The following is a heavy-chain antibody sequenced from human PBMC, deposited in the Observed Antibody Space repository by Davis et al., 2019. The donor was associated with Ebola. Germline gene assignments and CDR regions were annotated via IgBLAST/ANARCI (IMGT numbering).Heavy chain of an antibody. J-gene: IGHJ4*02. V-gene: IGHV3-73*01. D-gene: IGHD2-15*01. CDR2: IRSKANSYAT. CDR3: TRGGAVVDDY. Sequence: GGSLRLSCAASGFTFSGSAMHWVRQASGKGLEWVGRIRSKANSYATAYAASVKGRFTISRDDSKNTAYLQMNSLKTEDTAVYYCTRGGAVVDDYWGQGTLVTVSS. CDR1: GFTFSGSA.